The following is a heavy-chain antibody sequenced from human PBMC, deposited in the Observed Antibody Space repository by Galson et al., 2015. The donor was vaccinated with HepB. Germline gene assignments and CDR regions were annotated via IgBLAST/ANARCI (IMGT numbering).Heavy chain of an antibody. Sequence: PALVKPTQTLTLTCTFSGFSLSTSGVGVGWIRQPPGKALEWLALIYWDDDKRYSPSLKSRLTITKDTSKNQVVLTMTNVDPVDTATYYCAHSYSSGWYLTMTSYYFDYWGQGTLVTVSS. CDR2: IYWDDDK. J-gene: IGHJ4*02. CDR3: AHSYSSGWYLTMTSYYFDY. V-gene: IGHV2-5*02. D-gene: IGHD6-19*01. CDR1: GFSLSTSGVG.